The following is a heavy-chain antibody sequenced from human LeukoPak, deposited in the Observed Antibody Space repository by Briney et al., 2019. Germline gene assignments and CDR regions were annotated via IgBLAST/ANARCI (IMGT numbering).Heavy chain of an antibody. CDR3: ASQPTSTYYDFWSGSASFDY. Sequence: SETLSLTCTVSGGSISSSSYYWGWIRQPPGKGLEWIGSIYYSGSTYYNPSLKSRVTISVDTSKNQFSLKLSSVTAADTAVYYCASQPTSTYYDFWSGSASFDYWGQGTLVTVSS. V-gene: IGHV4-39*07. CDR1: GGSISSSSYY. J-gene: IGHJ4*02. CDR2: IYYSGST. D-gene: IGHD3-3*01.